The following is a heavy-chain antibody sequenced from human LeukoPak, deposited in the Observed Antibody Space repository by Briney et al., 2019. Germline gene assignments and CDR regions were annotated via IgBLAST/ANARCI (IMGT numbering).Heavy chain of an antibody. Sequence: PGGSLRLSCAASGFTFSSYSMNWVRQAPGKGLEWVSSISSSSSYIYYADSVKGRFTISRDNAKNSLYLQMNSLRAEDTAVYYCARSGYYDSSDYPFDYWGQGTLVTVSS. D-gene: IGHD3-22*01. CDR3: ARSGYYDSSDYPFDY. CDR2: ISSSSSYI. V-gene: IGHV3-21*01. J-gene: IGHJ4*02. CDR1: GFTFSSYS.